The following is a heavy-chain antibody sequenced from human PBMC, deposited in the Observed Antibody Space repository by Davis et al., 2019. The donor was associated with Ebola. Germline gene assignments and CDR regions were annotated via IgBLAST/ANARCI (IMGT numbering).Heavy chain of an antibody. CDR1: GYTFTSYG. Sequence: ASVKVSCKASGYTFTSYGISWVRQAPGQGLEWMGWISAYNGNTNYAQKLQGRVTMTTDTSTSTAYMELRSLRSDDTAVYYCARDTRLLEWLINYYGMDVWGKGTTVTVSS. CDR2: ISAYNGNT. CDR3: ARDTRLLEWLINYYGMDV. D-gene: IGHD3-3*01. J-gene: IGHJ6*04. V-gene: IGHV1-18*01.